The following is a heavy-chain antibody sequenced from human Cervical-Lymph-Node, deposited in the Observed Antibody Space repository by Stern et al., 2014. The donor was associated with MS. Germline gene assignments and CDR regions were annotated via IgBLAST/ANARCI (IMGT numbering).Heavy chain of an antibody. Sequence: EVQLVESGGGLVQPGGSLRLSCGASGFTVSSYWMSWVRQSPGKGLEWVATIKPDGTQKSYGDSVKGRVTISRDNAKNSLSLQMNSLRVDDTAVYYCARTRGSIFGVDVSFFDFWGQGTLVAVS. D-gene: IGHD3-3*01. CDR3: ARTRGSIFGVDVSFFDF. CDR1: GFTVSSYW. CDR2: IKPDGTQK. V-gene: IGHV3-7*03. J-gene: IGHJ4*02.